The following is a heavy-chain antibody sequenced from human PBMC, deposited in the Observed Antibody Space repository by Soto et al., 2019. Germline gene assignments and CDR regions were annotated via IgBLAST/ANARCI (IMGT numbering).Heavy chain of an antibody. D-gene: IGHD1-20*01. CDR3: ARSIRGPRRFNGMDV. Sequence: SCPTLLYPTETLTLTGTFSRPSLIILGIRLTPIRQPPWQALEWLALIERDDDDKYYSKSLKTRLTISKDTRKNQVVLTMANMDPADTRTYYCARSIRGPRRFNGMDVWGQGTTLTDSS. CDR1: RPSLIILGIR. V-gene: IGHV2-70*13. CDR2: IERDDDDK. J-gene: IGHJ6*02.